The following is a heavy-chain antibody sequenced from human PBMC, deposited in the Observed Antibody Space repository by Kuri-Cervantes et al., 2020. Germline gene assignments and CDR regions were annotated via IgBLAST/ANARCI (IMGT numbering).Heavy chain of an antibody. CDR3: ARSHRPDYGSGSPVSPYGMDV. CDR2: MNPNSGNT. V-gene: IGHV1-8*01. J-gene: IGHJ6*02. CDR1: GYTFTSYD. D-gene: IGHD3-10*01. Sequence: ASVKVSCKASGYTFTSYDINWVRQATGQGLEWMGWMNPNSGNTGYAQKFQGRVTMTRNTSISTAYMELSSLRSEDTAVYYCARSHRPDYGSGSPVSPYGMDVWGQGTTVTVSS.